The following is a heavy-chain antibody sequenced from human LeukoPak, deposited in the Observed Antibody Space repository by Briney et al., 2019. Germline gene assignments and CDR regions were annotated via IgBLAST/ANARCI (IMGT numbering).Heavy chain of an antibody. J-gene: IGHJ4*02. CDR1: GFTFSSYG. Sequence: PGGSLRLSCAASGFTFSSYGMSWVRQAPGKGLEWVSAISGSGGSTYHADSVKGRFTISRDNSKNTLYLQMNSLRAEDTAVYYCAVHNSGFCYWGQGTQVTVSS. CDR3: AVHNSGFCY. CDR2: ISGSGGST. V-gene: IGHV3-23*01. D-gene: IGHD3-22*01.